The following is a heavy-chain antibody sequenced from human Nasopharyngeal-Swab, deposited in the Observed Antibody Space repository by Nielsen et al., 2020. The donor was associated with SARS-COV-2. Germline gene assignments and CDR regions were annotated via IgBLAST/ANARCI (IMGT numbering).Heavy chain of an antibody. CDR2: IYYSGST. Sequence: SETLSLTCTVSGGTISGYYWSWIRQPPGKGLEWIGYIYYSGSTNYNPSLKSRVTISVDTSKNQFSLKLSSVTAADTAVYYCARQGPYQLPSHYNWFDPWGQGTLVTVSS. V-gene: IGHV4-59*08. CDR1: GGTISGYY. CDR3: ARQGPYQLPSHYNWFDP. D-gene: IGHD2-2*01. J-gene: IGHJ5*02.